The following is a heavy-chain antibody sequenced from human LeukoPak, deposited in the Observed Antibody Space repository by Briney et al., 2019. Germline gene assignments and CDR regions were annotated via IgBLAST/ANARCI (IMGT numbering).Heavy chain of an antibody. D-gene: IGHD3-10*01. J-gene: IGHJ4*02. CDR2: INPNSGGT. CDR3: ARGKYYYGSGSPLDY. V-gene: IGHV1-2*02. CDR1: GYTLTAHY. Sequence: ASVKVSCKASGYTLTAHYVHWVRQAPGQGLEWMGWINPNSGGTNYAQKFQGRVTMTKDTSISTAYMELSRLRSDDTAVYYCARGKYYYGSGSPLDYWGQGTLVTVSS.